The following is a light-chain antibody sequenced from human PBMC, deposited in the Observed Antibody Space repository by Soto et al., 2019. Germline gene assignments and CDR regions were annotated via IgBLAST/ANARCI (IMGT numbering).Light chain of an antibody. V-gene: IGLV2-14*01. CDR3: SSYTRSSTLVV. Sequence: QSALTQPASVSGSPGQSITISCTGTSSVIGGYNYVSWYQQHPGKAPKLMIYEVSNRSSGVSNRFSGSKSGNTASLTISGLRAEDEADYYCSSYTRSSTLVVFGTGTKVTVL. CDR2: EVS. J-gene: IGLJ1*01. CDR1: SSVIGGYNY.